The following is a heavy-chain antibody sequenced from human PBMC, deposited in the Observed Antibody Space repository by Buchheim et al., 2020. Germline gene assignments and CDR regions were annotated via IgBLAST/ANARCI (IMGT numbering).Heavy chain of an antibody. CDR2: ISGSGGST. CDR3: AKTMIATYYFDY. Sequence: EVQLLESGGGLVQPGGSLRLSCAASGFTFSSYAMSWVRQAPGKGLEWVSAISGSGGSTYYADPVKGRFPISRDNSKTPLILQMNSLRAEDTAVYYCAKTMIATYYFDYWGQGTL. D-gene: IGHD3-22*01. J-gene: IGHJ4*02. V-gene: IGHV3-23*01. CDR1: GFTFSSYA.